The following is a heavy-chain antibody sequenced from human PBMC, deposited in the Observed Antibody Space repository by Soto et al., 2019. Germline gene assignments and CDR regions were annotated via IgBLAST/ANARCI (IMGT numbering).Heavy chain of an antibody. CDR1: GFTFSSYG. V-gene: IGHV3-30*18. Sequence: GGSLRLSCAASGFTFSSYGMHWVRQAPGKGLEWVAVISYDGSNKYYADSVKGRFTISRDNSKNTLYLQMSSLRAEDTAVYYCANGRDYVWGNHWGQGTLVTVSS. J-gene: IGHJ5*02. CDR3: ANGRDYVWGNH. D-gene: IGHD3-16*01. CDR2: ISYDGSNK.